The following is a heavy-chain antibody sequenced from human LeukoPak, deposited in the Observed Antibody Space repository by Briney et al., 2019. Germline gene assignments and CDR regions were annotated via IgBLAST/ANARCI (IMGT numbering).Heavy chain of an antibody. D-gene: IGHD5-12*01. V-gene: IGHV4-59*06. Sequence: SETLSLTCTVSGGSISSYYWSWIRQHPGKGLEWIGYIYYSGRPYYNPSLKSRVTISVDTSKNQFSLNLTSVTAADTAVYYCARDIRPYNRFDPWGQGTLVTVSS. CDR1: GGSISSYY. CDR2: IYYSGRP. J-gene: IGHJ5*02. CDR3: ARDIRPYNRFDP.